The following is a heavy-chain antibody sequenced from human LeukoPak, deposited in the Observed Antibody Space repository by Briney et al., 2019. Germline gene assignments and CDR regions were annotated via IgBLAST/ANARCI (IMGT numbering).Heavy chain of an antibody. CDR1: GYSISSSYF. J-gene: IGHJ4*02. CDR3: ARYIEWFNFDY. V-gene: IGHV4-38-2*02. Sequence: PSETLSLTCIVSGYSISSSYFWGWVRQPPGKGLEWIGSIYHSGSTYYNPSLKSRVTISVDTSKNQFSLKLSSVTAADTAVYYCARYIEWFNFDYWGQGTLVTVSS. CDR2: IYHSGST. D-gene: IGHD3-9*01.